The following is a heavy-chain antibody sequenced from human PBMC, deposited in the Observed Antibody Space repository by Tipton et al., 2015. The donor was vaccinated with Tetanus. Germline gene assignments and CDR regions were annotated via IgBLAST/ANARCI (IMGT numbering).Heavy chain of an antibody. CDR3: ARGKIRVPEHWFDP. D-gene: IGHD4/OR15-4a*01. CDR1: GVSISSDDYY. J-gene: IGHJ5*02. CDR2: VYHSGSA. V-gene: IGHV4-30-4*01. Sequence: TLSLTCSVSGVSISSDDYYWSWIRQSPGKGLEWIGYVYHSGSAYYKPSLKGRATISVDTSKNKFSLKLTSLTAADTAVYYCARGKIRVPEHWFDPWGHGTLVTVSS.